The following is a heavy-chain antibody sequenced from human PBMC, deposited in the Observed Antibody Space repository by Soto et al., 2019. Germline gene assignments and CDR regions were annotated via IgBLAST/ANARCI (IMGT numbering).Heavy chain of an antibody. CDR1: GFSLTSSGVG. Sequence: QITLKESGPTLLEPTQTLTLTCSFSGFSLTSSGVGVGWLRQAPGKALECLGIIYWDGDRRYNPSLRQRLTSTKXXSXNXXVPTMPSIEPVDTATYDCALRVRYDSYWDGGWCAPWGQGTLVTVS. J-gene: IGHJ5*02. CDR2: IYWDGDR. V-gene: IGHV2-5*02. D-gene: IGHD2-8*02. CDR3: ALRVRYDSYWDGGWCAP.